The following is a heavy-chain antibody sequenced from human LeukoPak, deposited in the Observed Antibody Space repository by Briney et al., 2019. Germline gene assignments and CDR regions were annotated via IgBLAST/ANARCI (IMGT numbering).Heavy chain of an antibody. CDR3: ARAPSSPGDWFDP. D-gene: IGHD2-2*01. V-gene: IGHV3-66*02. CDR2: IYSDDNT. CDR1: GFTVSSNY. Sequence: GGSLGLSCAASGFTVSSNYMTWVRQAPGEGLEWVSVIYSDDNTYYADSVKGRFTISRDNSKNTLYLQMNSLRIEDTAVYYCARAPSSPGDWFDPWGQGTLVTVSS. J-gene: IGHJ5*02.